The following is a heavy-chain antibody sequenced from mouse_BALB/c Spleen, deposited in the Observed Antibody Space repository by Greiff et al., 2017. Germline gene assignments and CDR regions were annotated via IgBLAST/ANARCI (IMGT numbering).Heavy chain of an antibody. CDR3: TREYGGYAMDY. D-gene: IGHD5-1*01. Sequence: EVMLVESGGGLVKPGGSLKLSCVASGFTFSNYWMNWVRQSPEKGLEWVAEIRLKSNNYATHYAESVKGRFTISRDDSKSSVYLQMNNLRAEDTGIYYCTREYGGYAMDYWGQGTSVTVSS. J-gene: IGHJ4*01. V-gene: IGHV6-6*02. CDR1: GFTFSNYW. CDR2: IRLKSNNYAT.